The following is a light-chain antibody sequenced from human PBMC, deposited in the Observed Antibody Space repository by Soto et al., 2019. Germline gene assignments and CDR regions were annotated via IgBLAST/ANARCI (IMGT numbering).Light chain of an antibody. CDR2: DVS. CDR3: CLYAVTFYV. J-gene: IGLJ1*01. CDR1: SSDVGTYDF. Sequence: QSALTQPRSVSGSPGQTVTISCTGTSSDVGTYDFVSWYQQHPGKAPRLMIFDVSERPSGVPDRFSGSKSGNTASLTISGLQAEDEAHYYCCLYAVTFYVFGTGTKLTVL. V-gene: IGLV2-11*01.